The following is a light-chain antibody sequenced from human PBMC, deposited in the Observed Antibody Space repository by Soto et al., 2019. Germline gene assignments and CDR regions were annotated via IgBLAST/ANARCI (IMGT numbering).Light chain of an antibody. CDR1: SSNIGSNT. J-gene: IGLJ2*01. CDR2: SNN. CDR3: AAWDDSLNGPV. Sequence: QSVLTQPPSASGTPGQRVTISCSGSSSNIGSNTVHWYQQLPGTAPKLLIYSNNQRPPGVPNRFSGSKSGPSASLAISGPQPEAEAEYYCAAWDDSLNGPVFGGGTKLTVL. V-gene: IGLV1-44*01.